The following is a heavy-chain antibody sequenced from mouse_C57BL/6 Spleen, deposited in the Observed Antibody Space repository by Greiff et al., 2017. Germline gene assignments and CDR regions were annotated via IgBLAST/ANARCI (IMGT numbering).Heavy chain of an antibody. CDR2: IWSGGST. D-gene: IGHD2-5*01. V-gene: IGHV2-2*01. J-gene: IGHJ4*01. CDR1: GFSLTSYG. Sequence: QVQLQQSGPGLVQPSQSLSITCTVSGFSLTSYGVHWVRPSPGKGLEWLGVIWSGGSTDYNAAFISRLSISKDNSKSQVFFKMNSLQADDTAIYYCARTPVYYSNLYAMDYWGQGTSVTVSS. CDR3: ARTPVYYSNLYAMDY.